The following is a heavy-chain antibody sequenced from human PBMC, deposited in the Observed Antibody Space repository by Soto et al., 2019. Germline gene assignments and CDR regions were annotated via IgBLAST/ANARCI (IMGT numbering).Heavy chain of an antibody. CDR1: GFTFDKFD. V-gene: IGHV3-30-3*01. CDR3: VREGGVPSAIGHYYCRMDV. J-gene: IGHJ6*02. D-gene: IGHD2-2*02. CDR2: TSYDGDKK. Sequence: PGGSLRLSCAACGFTFDKFDMHWVRQAPGRXLQWVAVTSYDGDKKYYAASVKGRFTISRDNSNNTLHLQMNNLRDDDTAVYYCVREGGVPSAIGHYYCRMDVWGQATAVTVSS.